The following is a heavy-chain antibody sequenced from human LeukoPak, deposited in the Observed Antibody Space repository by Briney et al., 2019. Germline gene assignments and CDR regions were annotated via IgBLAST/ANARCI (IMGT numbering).Heavy chain of an antibody. J-gene: IGHJ4*02. V-gene: IGHV4-59*01. CDR3: ARRITMVRGVAFDC. CDR2: IYYRVTS. Sequence: SETLSLTCTVSGDSISTYYWSWIRQPPGKGLEWIGYIYYRVTSDYNPSLKSRVTMSVDMSTRQISLKLSSVTAADTAVYYCARRITMVRGVAFDCWGQGTLVTVSS. CDR1: GDSISTYY. D-gene: IGHD3-10*01.